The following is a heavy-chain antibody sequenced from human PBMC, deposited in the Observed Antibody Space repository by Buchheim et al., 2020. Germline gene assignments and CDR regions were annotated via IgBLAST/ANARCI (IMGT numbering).Heavy chain of an antibody. J-gene: IGHJ6*02. CDR1: SGSISSSYW. Sequence: QVQLQESGPGLVKPSGTLSLTCAVSSGSISSSYWWSWVRQPPGKGLEWIGEISQSGDTSYTPSLKSRVSMSLDNSKNQLSLILNSVTAADTAVYYCARNYYFYGMDVWGQGTT. CDR3: ARNYYFYGMDV. V-gene: IGHV4-4*02. CDR2: ISQSGDT.